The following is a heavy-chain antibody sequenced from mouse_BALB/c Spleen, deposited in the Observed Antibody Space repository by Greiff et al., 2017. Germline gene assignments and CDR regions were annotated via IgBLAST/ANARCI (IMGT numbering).Heavy chain of an antibody. CDR2: ISSGSSTI. V-gene: IGHV5-17*02. D-gene: IGHD1-2*01. J-gene: IGHJ2*01. CDR3: ARWATATLDY. CDR1: GFTFSSFG. Sequence: EVQGVESGGGLVQPGGSRKLSCAASGFTFSSFGMHWVRQAPEKGLEWVAYISSGSSTIYYADTVKGRFTISRDNPKNTLFLQMTSLRSEDTAMYYCARWATATLDYWGQGTTLTVSS.